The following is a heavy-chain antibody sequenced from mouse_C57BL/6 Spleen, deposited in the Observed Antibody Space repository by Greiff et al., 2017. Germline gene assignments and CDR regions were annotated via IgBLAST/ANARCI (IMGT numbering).Heavy chain of an antibody. CDR3: ARNGYGSSYRYFDV. CDR2: INPNYGTT. CDR1: GYSFTDYN. V-gene: IGHV1-39*01. D-gene: IGHD1-1*01. J-gene: IGHJ1*03. Sequence: VQLKESGPELVKPGASVKISCKASGYSFTDYNMNWVKQSNGKSLEWIGVINPNYGTTSYNQKFKGKATLTVDQSSSTAYMQLNSLTSEDSAVYYCARNGYGSSYRYFDVWGTGTTVTVSS.